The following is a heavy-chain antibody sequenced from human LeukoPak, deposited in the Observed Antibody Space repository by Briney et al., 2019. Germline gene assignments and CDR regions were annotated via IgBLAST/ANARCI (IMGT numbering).Heavy chain of an antibody. D-gene: IGHD5-12*01. J-gene: IGHJ4*02. CDR3: ARGRDTGYDCGY. V-gene: IGHV1-18*04. Sequence: ASVTVSCKASGYIFTNYGISWVRQAPGQGLEWMGWLNTYSGNTNYAQKFQGRVTMTTDTSTSTVFMEMRSLRSDDTAVYFCARGRDTGYDCGYWGQGTLVTVSS. CDR2: LNTYSGNT. CDR1: GYIFTNYG.